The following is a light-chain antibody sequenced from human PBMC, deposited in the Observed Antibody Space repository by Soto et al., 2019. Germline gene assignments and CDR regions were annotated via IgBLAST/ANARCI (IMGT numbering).Light chain of an antibody. V-gene: IGKV3-20*01. CDR3: QQYGSPGT. Sequence: DIVLTQSPGTLSLSIGERATISCRASQSVSNNYLAWYQQKPGQAPRLLIYGASNRATGIPDRFSGSGSGTDFTLTISRLEPEDFAVYYCQQYGSPGTFGQGTKVDIK. J-gene: IGKJ1*01. CDR2: GAS. CDR1: QSVSNNY.